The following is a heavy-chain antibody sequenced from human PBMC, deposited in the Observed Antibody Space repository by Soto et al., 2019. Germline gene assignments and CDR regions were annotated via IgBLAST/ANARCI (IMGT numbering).Heavy chain of an antibody. CDR2: MNPNSGNT. CDR1: GYTFTSYD. J-gene: IGHJ5*02. Sequence: ASVKVSCKASGYTFTSYDINWVRQATGQGLEWMGWMNPNSGNTGYAQKFQGRVTMTRNTSISTAYMELSSLRSEDTAVYYCARGKSSTIFGVVMRRNWFDPWGQGTLVTVS. V-gene: IGHV1-8*01. D-gene: IGHD3-3*01. CDR3: ARGKSSTIFGVVMRRNWFDP.